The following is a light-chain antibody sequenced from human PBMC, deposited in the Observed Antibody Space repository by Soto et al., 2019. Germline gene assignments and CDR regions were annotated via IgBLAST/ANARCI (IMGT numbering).Light chain of an antibody. V-gene: IGLV2-14*03. CDR1: SSDVGDYNY. CDR2: DVS. J-gene: IGLJ1*01. Sequence: QSALTQPASVSGSPGQSITISGIGTSSDVGDYNYVSWYQRQPGKPPQLIIFDVSTRPSGVSDRFSGSKSGNTASLTISGLPADDEAEYFCTSYSTSTIPYVFGSGTKLTVL. CDR3: TSYSTSTIPYV.